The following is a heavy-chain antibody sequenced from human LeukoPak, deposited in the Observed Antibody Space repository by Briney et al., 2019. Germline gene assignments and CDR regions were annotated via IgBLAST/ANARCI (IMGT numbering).Heavy chain of an antibody. CDR1: GQSFTANF. Sequence: SETLSLTCGVSGQSFTANFWTWVRQAPCNWLDWFGAFHHPAISNYNPSLKSRVTFSIDGSKRQFSLSLTSVTAADTAVYYCARGAPFLTIFGDHKSYYYYLDVWGTGTTVTVSS. D-gene: IGHD3-3*01. V-gene: IGHV4-34*01. J-gene: IGHJ6*03. CDR3: ARGAPFLTIFGDHKSYYYYLDV. CDR2: FHHPAIS.